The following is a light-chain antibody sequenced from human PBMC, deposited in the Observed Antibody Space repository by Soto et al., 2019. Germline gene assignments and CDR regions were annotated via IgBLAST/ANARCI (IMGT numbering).Light chain of an antibody. CDR3: QQYDSYPYT. CDR2: KAS. V-gene: IGKV1-5*03. J-gene: IGKJ2*01. CDR1: QSISTW. Sequence: DIQMTQSPSTLSASVGDRVTITCRASQSISTWLAWYQQKPGKAPKVLIYKASSLETGVPPRFSGSGSGTEFTLTISSLQPGDFATYYCQQYDSYPYTFGQGTKLKIK.